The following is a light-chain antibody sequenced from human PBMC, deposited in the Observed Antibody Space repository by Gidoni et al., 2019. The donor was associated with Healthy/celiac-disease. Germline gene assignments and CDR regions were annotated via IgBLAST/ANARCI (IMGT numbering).Light chain of an antibody. CDR3: SSYTSSSTLEV. Sequence: QSALTQPASVSGSPVQSITISCTGTSRDVGGYNYVSWYQQHPGKAPKLMIYEVRNRTSGVSNRFSGSKSGNTASLTISGLQAEDEADYYCSSYTSSSTLEVFGGGTKLTVL. CDR2: EVR. V-gene: IGLV2-14*01. J-gene: IGLJ2*01. CDR1: SRDVGGYNY.